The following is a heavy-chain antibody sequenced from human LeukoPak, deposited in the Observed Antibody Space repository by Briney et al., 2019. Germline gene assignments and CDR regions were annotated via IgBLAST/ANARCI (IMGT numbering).Heavy chain of an antibody. CDR3: ARRNYYDSSGYPKFFDY. D-gene: IGHD3-22*01. CDR2: INHSGST. CDR1: GGSFSGYY. Sequence: PSETLSLTCAVYGGSFSGYYWSWIRQPPGKGLEWIGEINHSGSTNCNPSLKSRVTISVDTSKNQFSLKLSSVTAADTAVYYCARRNYYDSSGYPKFFDYWGQGTLVTVSS. J-gene: IGHJ4*02. V-gene: IGHV4-34*01.